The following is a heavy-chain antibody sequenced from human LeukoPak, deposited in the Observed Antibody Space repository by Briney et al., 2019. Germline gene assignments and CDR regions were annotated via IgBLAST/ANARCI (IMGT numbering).Heavy chain of an antibody. V-gene: IGHV4-34*01. D-gene: IGHD1-26*01. CDR2: INHSGST. Sequence: KPSETLSLTCAVYGGPFSGYYWSWIRQPPGKGLEWIGEINHSGSTNYNPSLKSRVTISVDPSKNQFSLKLSSVTAADTAVYYCARDQGDGTLSPFDYWGQGTLVTVSS. CDR3: ARDQGDGTLSPFDY. J-gene: IGHJ4*02. CDR1: GGPFSGYY.